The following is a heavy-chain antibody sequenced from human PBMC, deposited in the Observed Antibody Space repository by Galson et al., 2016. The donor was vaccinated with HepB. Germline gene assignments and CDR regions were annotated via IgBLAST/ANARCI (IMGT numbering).Heavy chain of an antibody. CDR2: INPDGSEQ. V-gene: IGHV3-7*03. D-gene: IGHD5-18*01. CDR3: ARDFTGSSYAFDI. Sequence: SLRLSCAASEFTFSRFWISWVRQAPGKGLEWVANINPDGSEQNYADSVKGRFAISRDNAKNSLYLQMDSLRAEDTAIYYCARDFTGSSYAFDIWGHGTVVTVSS. J-gene: IGHJ3*02. CDR1: EFTFSRFW.